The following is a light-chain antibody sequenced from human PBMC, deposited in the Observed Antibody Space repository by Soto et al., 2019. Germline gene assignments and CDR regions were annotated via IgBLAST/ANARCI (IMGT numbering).Light chain of an antibody. J-gene: IGKJ1*01. Sequence: EIVMTQSPATLSVSPGERATLSCRASQSVSSNLSWYQQKPGQAPRLLLYGASTRDTGIPARLSGSGSATEFTLTIRSLQSEDFSVCYCQQYNNWPRTFGQGTNVEIQ. CDR1: QSVSSN. CDR3: QQYNNWPRT. CDR2: GAS. V-gene: IGKV3-15*01.